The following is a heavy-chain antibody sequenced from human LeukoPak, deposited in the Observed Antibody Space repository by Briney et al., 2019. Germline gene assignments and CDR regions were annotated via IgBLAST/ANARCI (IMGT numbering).Heavy chain of an antibody. Sequence: GESLKISCKGSGYSFTTYWIGWVRQMPGKGLEWMAIIHPDDSDPRYSPSFQGQVTISVDKSISTAYLQWNSLRASDTAMYYRARRYYQRSGTSNYFDYWGQGTLVTVSS. CDR3: ARRYYQRSGTSNYFDY. D-gene: IGHD3-10*01. V-gene: IGHV5-51*01. J-gene: IGHJ4*02. CDR1: GYSFTTYW. CDR2: IHPDDSDP.